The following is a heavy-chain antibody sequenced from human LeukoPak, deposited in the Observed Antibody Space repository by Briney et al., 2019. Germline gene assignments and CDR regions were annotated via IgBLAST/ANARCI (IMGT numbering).Heavy chain of an antibody. CDR1: GFTFSSYS. V-gene: IGHV3-21*01. Sequence: GGSLRLSCAASGFTFSSYSMNWVRQAPGKGLEWVSSISSGSSYIYYADSVKGRFTISRDNAKNSLYLQMNSLRAEDTAVYYCARADTAMKVYYYYMDVWGKGTTVTVSS. CDR3: ARADTAMKVYYYYMDV. CDR2: ISSGSSYI. D-gene: IGHD5-18*01. J-gene: IGHJ6*03.